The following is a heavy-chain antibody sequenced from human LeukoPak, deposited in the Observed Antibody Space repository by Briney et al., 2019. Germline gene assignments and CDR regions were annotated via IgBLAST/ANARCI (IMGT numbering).Heavy chain of an antibody. J-gene: IGHJ4*02. CDR2: INPSGGST. Sequence: ASVKVSCKASGYTFTSYYMHWVRQAPGQGLEWMGIINPSGGSTSYAQKFQGRVTMTRDTSISTAYMELSRLRSDDTAVYYCARSSGWYETYYFDYWGQGTLVTVSS. CDR1: GYTFTSYY. D-gene: IGHD6-19*01. V-gene: IGHV1-46*01. CDR3: ARSSGWYETYYFDY.